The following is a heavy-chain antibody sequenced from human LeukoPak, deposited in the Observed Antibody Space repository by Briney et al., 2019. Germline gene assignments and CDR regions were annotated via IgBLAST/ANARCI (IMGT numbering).Heavy chain of an antibody. J-gene: IGHJ4*02. CDR3: ANGYCSGGSYYGFDY. CDR1: GFTFSSYE. Sequence: GGALRLSCAASGFTFSSYEMNWVRQARGKGVEGVSYISSSGSTIYYADSVKGRFTISRDNSKNTLYLQMNSLRAEDTAVYYCANGYCSGGSYYGFDYWGQGTLVTVSS. V-gene: IGHV3-48*03. D-gene: IGHD2-15*01. CDR2: ISSSGSTI.